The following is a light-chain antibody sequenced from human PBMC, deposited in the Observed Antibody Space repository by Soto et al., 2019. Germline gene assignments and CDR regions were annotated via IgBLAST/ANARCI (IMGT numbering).Light chain of an antibody. J-gene: IGKJ1*01. CDR3: QQLNSYPRT. Sequence: DIQLTQSPSFLSASLGDRVTITCRASQGISRYLAWYQQKPGRAPKLLIYAASTLQSGVPSRFSGSGSGTEFTLIISGLQHEDFASYYCQQLNSYPRTFGLGTKVEIK. CDR2: AAS. V-gene: IGKV1-9*01. CDR1: QGISRY.